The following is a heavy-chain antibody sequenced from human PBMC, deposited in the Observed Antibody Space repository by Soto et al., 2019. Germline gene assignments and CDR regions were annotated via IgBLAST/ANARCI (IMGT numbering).Heavy chain of an antibody. V-gene: IGHV3-66*01. J-gene: IGHJ4*02. Sequence: EVPLVESGGGLVQPGGSLRLSCAASGLTVSNSYMNWVRQAPGEGLEWVSILYSAGTTYYADSVKGRFTISRDNSKNTLYLKMHSLRADDTAVYYCARDTTVTTPTYFASWGQGTLVIVSS. D-gene: IGHD4-17*01. CDR1: GLTVSNSY. CDR2: LYSAGTT. CDR3: ARDTTVTTPTYFAS.